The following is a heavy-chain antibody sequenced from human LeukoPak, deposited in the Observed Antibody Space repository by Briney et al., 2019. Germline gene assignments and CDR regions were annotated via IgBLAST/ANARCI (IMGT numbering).Heavy chain of an antibody. CDR2: VNDRGTGT. J-gene: IGHJ6*03. Sequence: GRSLRLSCAASGFTFSSYAMHWVRQAPGKGLEWVSTVNDRGTGTYYADSVKGRFTISRDNSKNTLSLQMISLRAEDTALYYCAKGLKTAVGPYMGYHYYMDVWGKGTTVTVSS. D-gene: IGHD5-18*01. CDR3: AKGLKTAVGPYMGYHYYMDV. CDR1: GFTFSSYA. V-gene: IGHV3-23*01.